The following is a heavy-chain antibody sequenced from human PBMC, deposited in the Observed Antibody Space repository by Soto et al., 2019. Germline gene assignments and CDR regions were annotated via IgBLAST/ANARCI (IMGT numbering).Heavy chain of an antibody. CDR1: GGSISSGGYY. CDR2: IYYSGST. J-gene: IGHJ4*02. Sequence: QVQLQESGPGLVKPSQTLSLTCTVSGGSISSGGYYWSWIRQHPGKGLEWIGYIYYSGSTYYNPSLKSRVTISVDTSKNPFSLKLSSVTAADTALYYCARAASHCSSTNCYGYTGDWGQGTLVTVSS. V-gene: IGHV4-31*03. CDR3: ARAASHCSSTNCYGYTGD. D-gene: IGHD2-2*01.